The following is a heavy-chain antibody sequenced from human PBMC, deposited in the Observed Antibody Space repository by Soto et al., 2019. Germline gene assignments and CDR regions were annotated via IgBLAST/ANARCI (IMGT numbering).Heavy chain of an antibody. CDR3: ARRRYCGVDCYNKFHYGMDV. J-gene: IGHJ6*02. V-gene: IGHV1-69*02. D-gene: IGHD2-21*02. Sequence: QVQLVQSGAEVRKPGSSVEVSCMASGSTFSSYTVNWVRQAPGQGLEWIGRIIPVLGVTHYARRFQGRVTSTAERSRKTAYMELTSLTSEDTAVYYCARRRYCGVDCYNKFHYGMDVWGQGTTVTVSS. CDR2: IIPVLGVT. CDR1: GSTFSSYT.